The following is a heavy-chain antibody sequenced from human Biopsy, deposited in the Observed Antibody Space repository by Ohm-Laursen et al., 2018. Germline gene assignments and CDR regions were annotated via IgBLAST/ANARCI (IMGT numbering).Heavy chain of an antibody. CDR3: ARERGYYSDRTVPGYFDL. Sequence: SETLSLTCAVSGNSISTYYWSWIRQPPGKGLQWIGYIYYTGNTDYNPSLQSRVTISVDTSKNHFSLRLRSMTPADTAMYYCARERGYYSDRTVPGYFDLWGRGTLVTVSS. J-gene: IGHJ2*01. V-gene: IGHV4-59*01. CDR2: IYYTGNT. D-gene: IGHD3-22*01. CDR1: GNSISTYY.